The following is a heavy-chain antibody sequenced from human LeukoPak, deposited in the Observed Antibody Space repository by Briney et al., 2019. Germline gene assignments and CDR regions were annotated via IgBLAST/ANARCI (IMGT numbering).Heavy chain of an antibody. Sequence: GGSLRLSCAASGFTVSSNYMSWVRQAPGKGLEWVSVIYSGGSTYYADSVKGRFTISRDNSKNTLYLQMTSLKTEDTAVYYCTANLTYSSGWYWFDPWGQGTLVTVSS. J-gene: IGHJ5*02. CDR2: IYSGGST. CDR1: GFTVSSNY. CDR3: TANLTYSSGWYWFDP. D-gene: IGHD6-19*01. V-gene: IGHV3-53*01.